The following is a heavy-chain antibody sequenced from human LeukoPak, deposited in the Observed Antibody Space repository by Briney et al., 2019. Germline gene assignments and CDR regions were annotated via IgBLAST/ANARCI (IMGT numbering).Heavy chain of an antibody. D-gene: IGHD5-12*01. V-gene: IGHV3-30*19. CDR3: ARDVSWDIVATIGGY. CDR1: GFTFSSYG. J-gene: IGHJ4*02. CDR2: ISYDGSNK. Sequence: PGGSLRLSCAASGFTFSSYGMHWVRQAPGKGLEWVAVISYDGSNKYYADSVKGRFTISRDNSKNTLYLQMNSLRAEDTAVYYCARDVSWDIVATIGGYWGQGTLVTVSS.